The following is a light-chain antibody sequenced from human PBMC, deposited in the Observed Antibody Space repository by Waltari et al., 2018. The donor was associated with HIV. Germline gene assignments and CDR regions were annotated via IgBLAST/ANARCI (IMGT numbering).Light chain of an antibody. V-gene: IGKV1-27*01. CDR3: QKYNSAPYT. CDR2: ASS. J-gene: IGKJ2*01. CDR1: QGIANH. Sequence: DIQLTQSPSSLSASVGDRVTITCRASQGIANHLAWYQQKPGKVPKLLIYASSTLQSGVPSRFSGGGSETDFTLTISSLQPEDVASYHCQKYNSAPYTFGQGTRLEIK.